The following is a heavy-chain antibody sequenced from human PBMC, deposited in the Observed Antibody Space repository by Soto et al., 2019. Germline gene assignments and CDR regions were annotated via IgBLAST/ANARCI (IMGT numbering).Heavy chain of an antibody. V-gene: IGHV3-48*01. J-gene: IGHJ4*02. Sequence: GGSLRLSCAASGFTFSSYSMNWVRQAPGKGLEWVSYISSSSSTIYYADSVKGRFTISRDNAKNSLYLQMNRLRAVDTAVYYCARVYGIAVAGTLDYWGQGT. CDR2: ISSSSSTI. CDR3: ARVYGIAVAGTLDY. D-gene: IGHD6-19*01. CDR1: GFTFSSYS.